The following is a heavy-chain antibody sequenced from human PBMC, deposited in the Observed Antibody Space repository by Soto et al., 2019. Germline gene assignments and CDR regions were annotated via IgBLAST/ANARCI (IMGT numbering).Heavy chain of an antibody. D-gene: IGHD2-2*01. Sequence: QVQLQESGPGLVKPSQTLSLTCTVSGGSISSGGYYWSWIRQHPGKGLEWIGYIYYSGSTYYNPSLKSRVTISVDTTKNTFSLKLSSVTAADTAVYYCARGRTSSPTPGDYWGQGTLVTVSS. CDR1: GGSISSGGYY. CDR2: IYYSGST. CDR3: ARGRTSSPTPGDY. J-gene: IGHJ4*02. V-gene: IGHV4-31*03.